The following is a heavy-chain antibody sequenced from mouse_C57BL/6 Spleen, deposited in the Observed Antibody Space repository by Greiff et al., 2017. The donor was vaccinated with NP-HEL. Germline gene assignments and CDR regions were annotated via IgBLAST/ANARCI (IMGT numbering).Heavy chain of an antibody. V-gene: IGHV5-9*01. CDR3: ARQTRSYYRYYFDY. Sequence: EVKLMESGGGLVKPGGSLKLSCAASGFTFSSYTMSWVRQTPEKRLEWVATISGGGGNTYYPDSVKGRFTISRDNAKNTLYLQLSSLRSEDAALYYCARQTRSYYRYYFDYWGQGTTLTVSS. CDR2: ISGGGGNT. J-gene: IGHJ2*01. D-gene: IGHD1-1*01. CDR1: GFTFSSYT.